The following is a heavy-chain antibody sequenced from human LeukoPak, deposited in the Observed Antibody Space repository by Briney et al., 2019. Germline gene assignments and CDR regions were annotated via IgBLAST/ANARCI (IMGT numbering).Heavy chain of an antibody. CDR2: VNYGGST. CDR3: ARHFDN. Sequence: SETLSLTCTVSGGSISSSYDWGWIRQPPGKGLEWIGSVNYGGSTDYNPSLKSRVTISVDASKNQFSLKMRSVTAADTAVYYCARHFDNWGQGTLVTVSS. CDR1: GGSISSSYD. V-gene: IGHV4-39*01. J-gene: IGHJ4*02.